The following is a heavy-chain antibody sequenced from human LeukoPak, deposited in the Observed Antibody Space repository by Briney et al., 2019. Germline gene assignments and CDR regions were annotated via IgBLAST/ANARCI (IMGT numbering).Heavy chain of an antibody. Sequence: ASVKVSCKASGGTFSSYAISWVRQAPGQGLEWMGWISAYNGNTNYAQKLQGRVTMTTDTSTSTAYMELRSLRSDDTAVYYCASGPTAVTNYWGQGTLVTVSS. CDR1: GGTFSSYA. V-gene: IGHV1-18*01. CDR2: ISAYNGNT. J-gene: IGHJ4*02. D-gene: IGHD4-23*01. CDR3: ASGPTAVTNY.